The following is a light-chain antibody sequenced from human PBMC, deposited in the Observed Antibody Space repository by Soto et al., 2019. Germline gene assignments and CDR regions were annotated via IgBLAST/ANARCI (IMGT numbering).Light chain of an antibody. CDR2: ATS. J-gene: IGKJ4*01. V-gene: IGKV1-17*01. CDR1: QGIRND. Sequence: IQMTQSPSSLSASVGDRVTITCRASQGIRNDLDWYQQKPGKAPKRLIYATSSLQGGVPSRFRGSGSGTEITLTINSLQPEDFATYYCLQHNSYPLTFGGGTKVDIK. CDR3: LQHNSYPLT.